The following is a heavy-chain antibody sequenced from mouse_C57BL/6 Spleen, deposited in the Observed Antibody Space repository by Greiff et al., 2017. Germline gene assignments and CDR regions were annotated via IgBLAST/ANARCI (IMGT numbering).Heavy chain of an antibody. Sequence: QVQLQQPGAELVKPGASVKLSCKASGYTFTSYWMHWVKQRPGRGLEWIGRIDPNSGGTKYNEKFKSKATLTVDKPSSPAYMQLSSLTSEDSAVYYCAATVVATRWYFDVWGTGTTVTVSS. J-gene: IGHJ1*03. CDR2: IDPNSGGT. D-gene: IGHD1-1*01. V-gene: IGHV1-72*01. CDR3: AATVVATRWYFDV. CDR1: GYTFTSYW.